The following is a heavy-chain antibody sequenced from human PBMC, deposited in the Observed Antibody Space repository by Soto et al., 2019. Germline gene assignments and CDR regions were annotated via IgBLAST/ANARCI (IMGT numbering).Heavy chain of an antibody. CDR2: IFFDSSKT. V-gene: IGHV3-30*04. CDR1: GFTFSSYA. J-gene: IGHJ6*02. CDR3: VRDFSSFGFASYGPGKFYTDSFYTMDV. D-gene: IGHD3-10*01. Sequence: QVQLVESGGGVVQPGMSLRLSCAASGFTFSSYAMHWVRQAPGKGLEWVAVIFFDSSKTHYADSVKGRFSISRDNSQKTVSLQMNSLGTADTAVYYCVRDFSSFGFASYGPGKFYTDSFYTMDVWGQGTAIFVSS.